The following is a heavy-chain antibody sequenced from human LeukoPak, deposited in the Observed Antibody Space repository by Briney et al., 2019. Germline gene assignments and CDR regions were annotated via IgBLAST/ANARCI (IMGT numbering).Heavy chain of an antibody. CDR2: ISGSGGST. CDR3: AKDPPTRYSSNY. D-gene: IGHD6-19*01. J-gene: IGHJ4*02. Sequence: GGSLRLSCAASGFTFSSYSMNRVRQAPGKGLEWVSAISGSGGSTYYADSVKGRFTISRDNSKNTLYLQMNSLRAEDTAVYYCAKDPPTRYSSNYWGQGTLVTVSS. CDR1: GFTFSSYS. V-gene: IGHV3-23*01.